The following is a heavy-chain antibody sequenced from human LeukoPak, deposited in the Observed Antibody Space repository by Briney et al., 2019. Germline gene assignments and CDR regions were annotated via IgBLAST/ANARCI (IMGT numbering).Heavy chain of an antibody. CDR2: IKQDGSEK. V-gene: IGHV3-7*01. CDR1: GFTFSSYW. CDR3: ARRGIAVADSSGYYFEGYYFDY. Sequence: GGSLRLSCAASGFTFSSYWMSWVRQAPGKGLEWVANIKQDGSEKYYVDSVKGRFTISRDNAKNSLYLQMNSLRAEDTAVYDCARRGIAVADSSGYYFEGYYFDYWGQGTLVTVSS. J-gene: IGHJ4*02. D-gene: IGHD3-22*01.